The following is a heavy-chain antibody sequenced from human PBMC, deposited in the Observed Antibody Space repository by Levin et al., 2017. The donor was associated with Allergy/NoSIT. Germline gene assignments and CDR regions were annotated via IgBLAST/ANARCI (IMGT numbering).Heavy chain of an antibody. CDR1: GYSFTSYW. Sequence: GGSLRLSCKGSGYSFTSYWIGWVRQMPGKGLEWMGIIYPGDSDTRYSPSFQGQVTISADKSISTAYLQWGSLKASDTAMYYCAGHRYSSGWYGLLGAFDIWGQGTMVTVSS. J-gene: IGHJ3*02. CDR3: AGHRYSSGWYGLLGAFDI. CDR2: IYPGDSDT. V-gene: IGHV5-51*01. D-gene: IGHD6-19*01.